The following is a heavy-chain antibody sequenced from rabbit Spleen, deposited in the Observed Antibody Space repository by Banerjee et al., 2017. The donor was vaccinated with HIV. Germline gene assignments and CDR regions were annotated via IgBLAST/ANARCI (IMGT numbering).Heavy chain of an antibody. CDR2: IYVGSSGST. J-gene: IGHJ6*01. CDR1: GLDFSSSYW. V-gene: IGHV1S45*01. Sequence: QEQLVEYGGDLVQPEGSLTLTCKASGLDFSSSYWICWVRQAPGKGLEWIACIYVGSSGSTYYASWAKGRFTISKTSSTTVTLQMTTLTAADTATYFCARDTGTSFSTYGMDLWGPGTLVTVS. D-gene: IGHD8-1*01. CDR3: ARDTGTSFSTYGMDL.